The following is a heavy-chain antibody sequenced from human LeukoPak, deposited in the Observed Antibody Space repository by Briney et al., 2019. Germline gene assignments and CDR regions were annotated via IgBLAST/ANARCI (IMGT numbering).Heavy chain of an antibody. V-gene: IGHV4-34*01. Sequence: SETLSLTCAVYGGSFSGYYWSWIRQPPGKGLEWIGEINHSGSTNYNPSLKSRVIISVDKSKNQFSLKLRSVTAADTAVYFCARGRVGAAVSPSGYWGQGTLVTVSS. D-gene: IGHD6-13*01. CDR1: GGSFSGYY. J-gene: IGHJ4*02. CDR3: ARGRVGAAVSPSGY. CDR2: INHSGST.